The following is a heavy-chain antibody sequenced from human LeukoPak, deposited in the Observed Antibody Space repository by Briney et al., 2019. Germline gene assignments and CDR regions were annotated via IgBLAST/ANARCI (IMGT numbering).Heavy chain of an antibody. CDR1: GGSFSGYY. CDR3: VKSGGYGLIDY. D-gene: IGHD1-26*01. J-gene: IGHJ4*02. Sequence: PSETLSLTCAVYGGSFSGYYWSWIRQPPGKGLEWIGEINHSGSTNYNPSLKSRVTISVDTSKNQFSLRLNSVTAADTAMYYCVKSGGYGLIDYWGQGTLVTVSS. V-gene: IGHV4-34*01. CDR2: INHSGST.